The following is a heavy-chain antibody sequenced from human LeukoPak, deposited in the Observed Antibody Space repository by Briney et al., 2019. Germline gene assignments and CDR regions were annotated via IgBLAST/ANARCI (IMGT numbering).Heavy chain of an antibody. V-gene: IGHV3-23*01. CDR1: GFTFSSYA. CDR2: ISGSGGTT. J-gene: IGHJ5*02. D-gene: IGHD2-2*01. Sequence: PGGSLRLFCAASGFTFSSYAMSWVRQAPGKGLEWVSAISGSGGTTYYADSVKGRFTISRDNSKNTLYLQMSSLRAEDTAVYYCAKEPREYCSSTSCPNWIDPWGQGTLVAVSS. CDR3: AKEPREYCSSTSCPNWIDP.